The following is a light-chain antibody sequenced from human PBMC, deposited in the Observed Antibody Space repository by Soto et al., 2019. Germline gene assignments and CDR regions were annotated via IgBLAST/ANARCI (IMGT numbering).Light chain of an antibody. CDR1: QSFRGL. J-gene: IGKJ5*01. Sequence: EVVLTQSPVTLSLSPGERATLSCRASQSFRGLLTWYQQKPGQAPRLLLYDAYNRATGIPPRFSGSESGTDFTLTISSLEPEDSAVYYCQQRHMWPITFGQGTRLEIK. CDR2: DAY. V-gene: IGKV3-11*01. CDR3: QQRHMWPIT.